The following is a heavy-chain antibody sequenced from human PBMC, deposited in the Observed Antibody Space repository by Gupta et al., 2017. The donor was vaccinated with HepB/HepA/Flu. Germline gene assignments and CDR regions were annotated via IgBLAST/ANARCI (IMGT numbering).Heavy chain of an antibody. V-gene: IGHV3-7*01. CDR3: ARVGRIRDSYYDFWSGYFHFDH. Sequence: QLLESGGDLVQPGGSLRLSCAASGFTFNRYWMSWVRQAPGKGLEWVANINRDGGEEYYVDSVKGRFTISRDNAQKSLYLQMNSLRAEDTALYYCARVGRIRDSYYDFWSGYFHFDHWGQGTQVTVSS. CDR1: GFTFNRYW. J-gene: IGHJ4*02. CDR2: INRDGGEE. D-gene: IGHD3-3*01.